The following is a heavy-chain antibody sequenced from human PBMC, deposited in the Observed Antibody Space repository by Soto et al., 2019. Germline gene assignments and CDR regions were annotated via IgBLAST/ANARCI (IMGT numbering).Heavy chain of an antibody. D-gene: IGHD2-2*01. CDR3: ARGVPAAPSYYGMDV. V-gene: IGHV3-53*01. Sequence: QLGGPLRLSCAASGFTVSSNYMSWVRQAPGKGLEWVSVIYSGGSTYYADSVKGRFTISRDNSKNTLYLQMNSLRAEDTAVYYWARGVPAAPSYYGMDVWGQGTTVTVSS. CDR1: GFTVSSNY. J-gene: IGHJ6*02. CDR2: IYSGGST.